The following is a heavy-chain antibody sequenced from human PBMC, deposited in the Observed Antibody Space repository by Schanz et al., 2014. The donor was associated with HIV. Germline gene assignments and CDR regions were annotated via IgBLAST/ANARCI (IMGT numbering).Heavy chain of an antibody. V-gene: IGHV3-30*18. CDR2: TSYDGTKK. D-gene: IGHD5-12*01. J-gene: IGHJ4*02. Sequence: QVQLVESGGGVVQPGRSLRLSCVASGFNFNSYGMHWVRQAPGKGLEWVAVTSYDGTKKHYADSVKGRFTISRDNSKNTLYLQMNSLRAEDTAVYYCAKGLTIWLQPPFDYWGQGTLVTVSS. CDR1: GFNFNSYG. CDR3: AKGLTIWLQPPFDY.